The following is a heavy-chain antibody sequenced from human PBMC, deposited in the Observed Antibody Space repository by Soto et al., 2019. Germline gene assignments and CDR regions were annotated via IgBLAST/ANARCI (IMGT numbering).Heavy chain of an antibody. CDR1: GGSIRSSSYY. J-gene: IGHJ5*02. CDR3: TRRSGWYLSYNWFDP. D-gene: IGHD6-19*01. CDR2: IYYSGST. V-gene: IGHV4-39*01. Sequence: PSDTLSLTSTASGGSIRSSSYYCGWIRQPPGKGLEWIGSIYYSGSTYYNPSLKSRVTISVDTSKNQFSLKLSSVTAADTAVYYCTRRSGWYLSYNWFDPWGQG.